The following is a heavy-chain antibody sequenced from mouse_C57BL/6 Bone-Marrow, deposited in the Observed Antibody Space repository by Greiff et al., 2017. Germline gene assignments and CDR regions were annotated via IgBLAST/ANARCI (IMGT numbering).Heavy chain of an antibody. V-gene: IGHV1-69*01. Sequence: QVQLQQPGAELVMPGASVKLSCKASGYTFTSYWMHWVKQRPGQGLEWIGGIDPSDSYTNYNQKFKGKSTFNVDNSSSTAYMQLSSLTSEDSAVFYCASEGYDSWFAYWGQGTLVTVSA. CDR1: GYTFTSYW. J-gene: IGHJ3*01. D-gene: IGHD2-4*01. CDR2: IDPSDSYT. CDR3: ASEGYDSWFAY.